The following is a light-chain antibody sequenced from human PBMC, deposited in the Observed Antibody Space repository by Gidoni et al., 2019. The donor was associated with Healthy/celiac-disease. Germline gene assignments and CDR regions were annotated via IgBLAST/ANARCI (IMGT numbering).Light chain of an antibody. CDR1: QSGSSSY. CDR3: QQYGSSLYS. Sequence: EIVLTQSPGTLSLSPGERATLSCRASQSGSSSYLAWYQQKPGQAPRLLIYGASSRATGIPDRFSGSGSGTDFTRTISRLEPEDFAVYYCQQYGSSLYSFGQGTKLEIK. CDR2: GAS. J-gene: IGKJ2*03. V-gene: IGKV3-20*01.